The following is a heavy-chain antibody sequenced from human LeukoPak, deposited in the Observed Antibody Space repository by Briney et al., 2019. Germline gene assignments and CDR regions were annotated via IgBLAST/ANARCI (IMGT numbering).Heavy chain of an antibody. D-gene: IGHD3-10*01. Sequence: SETLSLTCTVSGGSISSSSYYWGWIRQPPGKGLDWIGSIYYSGSTYYNPSLKSRVTISVDTSKNQFSLKLSSVTAADTAVYYCARTTMVRGTYYMDVWGKGTTVTISS. CDR1: GGSISSSSYY. CDR2: IYYSGST. J-gene: IGHJ6*03. CDR3: ARTTMVRGTYYMDV. V-gene: IGHV4-39*07.